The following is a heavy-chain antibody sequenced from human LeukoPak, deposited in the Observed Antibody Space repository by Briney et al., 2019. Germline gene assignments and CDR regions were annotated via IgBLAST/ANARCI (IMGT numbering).Heavy chain of an antibody. CDR1: GVSVNSNY. Sequence: GGAPRLPFSASGVSVNSNYISWGRPAPGKGLEWVSVIYSGGSTYYADSVKGQFTISRDNSKNTLYLQMNSLRAEDTAVYYCAAFSAWGQGTLVTVSS. CDR3: AAFSA. D-gene: IGHD2/OR15-2a*01. CDR2: IYSGGST. V-gene: IGHV3-53*01. J-gene: IGHJ4*02.